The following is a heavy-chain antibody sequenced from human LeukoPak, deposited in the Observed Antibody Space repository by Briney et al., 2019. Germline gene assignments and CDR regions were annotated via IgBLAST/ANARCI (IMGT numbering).Heavy chain of an antibody. CDR2: IYHSGST. D-gene: IGHD6-13*01. CDR1: GSSISSGGYS. V-gene: IGHV4-30-2*01. Sequence: ASETLSLTCAVSGSSISSGGYSWSWIRQPPGKGLEWIGYIYHSGSTYYNPSLKSRVTISVDRSKNQFSLKLSSVTAADTAVYYCARGGIAAAGTRAFDIWGQGTMVTVSS. CDR3: ARGGIAAAGTRAFDI. J-gene: IGHJ3*02.